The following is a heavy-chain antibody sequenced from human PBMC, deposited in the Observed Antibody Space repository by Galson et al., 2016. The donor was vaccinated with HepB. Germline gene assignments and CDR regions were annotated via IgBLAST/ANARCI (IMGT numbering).Heavy chain of an antibody. CDR1: GFTFSTYW. J-gene: IGHJ4*02. CDR2: INRDGGRT. Sequence: SLRLSCAASGFTFSTYWMHWVRQAPGKGLLWVSLINRDGGRTHYADSVKGRFTISRDNSKNTLYVQMNSLRAEDTAVYYCATVGQKWEHRARGTGTLVTVPS. CDR3: ATVGQKWEHRA. D-gene: IGHD1-26*01. V-gene: IGHV3-74*01.